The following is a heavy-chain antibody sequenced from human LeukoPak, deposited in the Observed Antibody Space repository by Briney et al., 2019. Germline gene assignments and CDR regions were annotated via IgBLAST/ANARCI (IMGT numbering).Heavy chain of an antibody. D-gene: IGHD1-26*01. CDR2: INHSGST. CDR1: GGSISSGGYS. Sequence: PSETLSLTCAVSGGSISSGGYSWSWIRQPPGKGLEWIGEINHSGSTNYNPSLKSRVTISVDTSKNQFSLKLSSVTAADTAVYYCARGPGGSYHRLDYWGQGTLVTVSS. CDR3: ARGPGGSYHRLDY. V-gene: IGHV4-34*01. J-gene: IGHJ4*02.